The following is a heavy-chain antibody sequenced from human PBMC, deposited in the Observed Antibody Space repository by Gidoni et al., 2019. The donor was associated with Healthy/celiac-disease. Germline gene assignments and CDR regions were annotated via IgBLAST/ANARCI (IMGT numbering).Heavy chain of an antibody. CDR1: GYTFTSYD. CDR3: ARGVHIVVVTAVSDAFDI. CDR2: MNTSSGNT. J-gene: IGHJ3*02. D-gene: IGHD2-21*02. V-gene: IGHV1-8*01. Sequence: QVQLVQSGAEVKKPGASVKVACKASGYTFTSYDNNWVRQATGQGLEWMGWMNTSSGNTGYAQQFQGRVTMTRNTSISTAYMGLSSLGSEDTAVYYCARGVHIVVVTAVSDAFDIWGQGTMVTVSS.